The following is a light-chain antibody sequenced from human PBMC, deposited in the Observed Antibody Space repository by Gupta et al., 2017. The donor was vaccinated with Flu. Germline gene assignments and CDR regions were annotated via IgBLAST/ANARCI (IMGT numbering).Light chain of an antibody. CDR3: CSYAGSYTVI. J-gene: IGLJ2*01. Sequence: QSALTQPRSVSGSPGQSVTISCTGTSSDVGRYNYVSWYQQHPGKAPKLMIYDVNKRPSGVPDRFSASKSGNTASLTISGLQAEDEADYYCCSYAGSYTVIFGGGTKVTVL. V-gene: IGLV2-11*01. CDR2: DVN. CDR1: SSDVGRYNY.